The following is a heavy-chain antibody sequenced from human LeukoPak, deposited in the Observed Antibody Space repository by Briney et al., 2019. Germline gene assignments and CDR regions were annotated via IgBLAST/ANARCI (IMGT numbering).Heavy chain of an antibody. V-gene: IGHV4-34*01. CDR3: ASSYYDRVGFSPFDY. CDR2: VNDSGSA. CDR1: GGSFSGYY. Sequence: TSETLSLTCAVYGGSFSGYYWSWIRQTPLKGLEWLGQVNDSGSANYNPSLRSRVTMSVDTSKNQFSMKLTSVTAADTAVYFCASSYYDRVGFSPFDYWGQGTLVTVSS. D-gene: IGHD3-22*01. J-gene: IGHJ4*02.